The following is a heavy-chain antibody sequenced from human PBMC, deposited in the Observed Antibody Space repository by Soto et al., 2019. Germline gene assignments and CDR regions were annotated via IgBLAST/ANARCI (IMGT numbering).Heavy chain of an antibody. CDR1: GGMFSSYV. CDR2: ISGTGGST. D-gene: IGHD3-10*01. Sequence: GGSLRLSCEASGGMFSSYVMNWVRQAPGKGLEWVSGISGTGGSTKYADSVQGRFTISRDSSRNTLYLQMNSLRPDDTAVYYCVPGSSGTRGEDSWGPGVVVTVSS. J-gene: IGHJ4*02. CDR3: VPGSSGTRGEDS. V-gene: IGHV3-23*01.